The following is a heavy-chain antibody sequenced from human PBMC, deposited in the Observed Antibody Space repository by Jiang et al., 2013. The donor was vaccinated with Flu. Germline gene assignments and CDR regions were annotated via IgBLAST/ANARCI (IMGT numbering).Heavy chain of an antibody. CDR1: VAPSAVVVTT. J-gene: IGHJ6*02. Sequence: VKPSETCPSPALSLVAPSAVVVTTGAGSASPQGRGLEWIGSIYYSGNTYYNPSLKSRVTISVDTSKNQFSLKLSSVTAAETAVYYCARIVAVAGMTQYYYYGMDVWGQGTTVTVSS. V-gene: IGHV4-39*01. D-gene: IGHD6-19*01. CDR2: IYYSGNT. CDR3: ARIVAVAGMTQYYYYGMDV.